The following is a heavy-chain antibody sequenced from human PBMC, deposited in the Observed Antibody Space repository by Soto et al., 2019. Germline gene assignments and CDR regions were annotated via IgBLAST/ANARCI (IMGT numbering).Heavy chain of an antibody. Sequence: SETLSLTCTVSGDSISSSSYFWGWIRQPPGKGLEWIGSIYHTGTTYYNPSLKSPVIMSVDTSKNQFSLELNSVTAADTAVYYCARRNPSSPYFDYWGRGTLVTVSS. J-gene: IGHJ4*02. CDR2: IYHTGTT. V-gene: IGHV4-39*01. CDR3: ARRNPSSPYFDY. CDR1: GDSISSSSYF. D-gene: IGHD4-4*01.